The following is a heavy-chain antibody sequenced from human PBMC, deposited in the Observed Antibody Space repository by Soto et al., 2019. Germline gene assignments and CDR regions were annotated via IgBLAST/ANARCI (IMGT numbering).Heavy chain of an antibody. D-gene: IGHD2-2*03. V-gene: IGHV3-30*18. CDR1: GFTFSSYG. J-gene: IGHJ4*02. CDR3: AKDTLDNVYQDY. CDR2: ISYDGSNK. Sequence: GGSLRLSCAASGFTFSSYGMHWVRQAPGKGLEWVAVISYDGSNKYYADSVKGRFTISRDNSKNTLYLQMNSLRAEDTAVYYCAKDTLDNVYQDYWGQGTLVTVSS.